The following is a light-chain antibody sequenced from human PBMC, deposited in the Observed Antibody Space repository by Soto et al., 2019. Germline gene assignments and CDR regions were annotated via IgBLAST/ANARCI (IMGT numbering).Light chain of an antibody. CDR3: SSYTSSSTVV. CDR2: DVS. J-gene: IGLJ2*01. Sequence: QSALTQPASVSGSPGQSITISCTGTSSDVGGYHYVSWYQQHPGKAPKLMIYDVSNRPSGVSNRFSGSKSGNTASLTISGLQAEDEADYYCSSYTSSSTVVFGEGTKLTVL. V-gene: IGLV2-14*01. CDR1: SSDVGGYHY.